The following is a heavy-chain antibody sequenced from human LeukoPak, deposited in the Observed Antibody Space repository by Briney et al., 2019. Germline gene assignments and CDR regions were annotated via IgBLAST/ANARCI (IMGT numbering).Heavy chain of an antibody. CDR1: GVTFSSYS. D-gene: IGHD6-13*01. Sequence: GGSLRLXCAASGVTFSSYSMNWDRQAPGKEQEWVSSISNGSSYIYYADSVKGRFTTSRDNAKNSLFLQMNSLRAEDTAMYYCARDDQGSSWYLGHSDAFDIWGQGTMVTVSS. J-gene: IGHJ3*02. CDR3: ARDDQGSSWYLGHSDAFDI. V-gene: IGHV3-21*01. CDR2: ISNGSSYI.